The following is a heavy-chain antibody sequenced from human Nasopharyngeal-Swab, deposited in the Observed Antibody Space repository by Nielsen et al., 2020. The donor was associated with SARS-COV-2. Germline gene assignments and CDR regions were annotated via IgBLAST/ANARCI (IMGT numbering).Heavy chain of an antibody. V-gene: IGHV3-53*01. Sequence: GESLKISCAASGFTVSSNYMSWVRQAPGKGLEWVSVIYSGGSTYYADSVKGRFTISRDNSKNPLYLQMNSLRAEDTAVYYCARDGQSYGMDVWGQGTTVTV. CDR3: ARDGQSYGMDV. J-gene: IGHJ6*02. CDR1: GFTVSSNY. CDR2: IYSGGST.